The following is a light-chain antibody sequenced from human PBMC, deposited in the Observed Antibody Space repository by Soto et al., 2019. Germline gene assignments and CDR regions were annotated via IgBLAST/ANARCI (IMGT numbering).Light chain of an antibody. CDR2: GTS. CDR1: KSVTNSY. Sequence: EIVLTQSPVTLSVSAGERASLXCRACKSVTNSYLAWYQHKPGQAPRLLIYGTSTRATGISARFSGGGSGTEFTLTISSLQSEDFAVYYCQQYEKWPPSITFGQGTRLEI. J-gene: IGKJ5*01. CDR3: QQYEKWPPSIT. V-gene: IGKV3-15*01.